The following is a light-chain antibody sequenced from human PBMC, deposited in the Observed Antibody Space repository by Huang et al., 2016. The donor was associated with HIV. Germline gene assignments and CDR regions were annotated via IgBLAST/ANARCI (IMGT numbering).Light chain of an antibody. CDR3: QQRSAWPRT. CDR2: DAS. V-gene: IGKV3-11*01. CDR1: QSVFTY. J-gene: IGKJ2*01. Sequence: EIVLTQSPATLSLSPGESATLSCRTSQSVFTYLAWYQPRPGQAPRLLIYDASNRATGVSGRFSGSGSGTDFALTSSSLEPEDFAVYYCQQRSAWPRTFGQGTKLEI.